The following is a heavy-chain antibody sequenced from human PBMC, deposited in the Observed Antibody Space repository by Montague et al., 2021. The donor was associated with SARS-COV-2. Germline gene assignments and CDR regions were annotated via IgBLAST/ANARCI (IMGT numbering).Heavy chain of an antibody. CDR3: ARDDGWCAY. CDR1: GGSISNSNW. D-gene: IGHD6-19*01. V-gene: IGHV4-4*02. J-gene: IGHJ4*02. Sequence: SETLSLTCAVSGGSISNSNWWTWVRQPPGKGLEWIGEIYHSGSTNYNSSLRSRVTISVDKSKNQFSLKLTSVTAADTAVYYCARDDGWCAYWGQGTLVTVSS. CDR2: IYHSGST.